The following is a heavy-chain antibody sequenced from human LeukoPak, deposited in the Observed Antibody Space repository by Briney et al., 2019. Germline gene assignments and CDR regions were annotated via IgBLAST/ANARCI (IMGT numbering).Heavy chain of an antibody. J-gene: IGHJ4*02. V-gene: IGHV3-9*01. CDR2: ISWNGGSI. CDR1: GFTFDDYA. D-gene: IGHD3-22*01. CDR3: AKDLSRAGYYDSSNILGYFDY. Sequence: GRSLKLSCAASGFTFDDYAMHWVRQAPGKGLEWVSGISWNGGSIGYADSVKGRFTISRDNAKNSLYLQMNSLRAEDTALYYCAKDLSRAGYYDSSNILGYFDYWGQGTLVTVSS.